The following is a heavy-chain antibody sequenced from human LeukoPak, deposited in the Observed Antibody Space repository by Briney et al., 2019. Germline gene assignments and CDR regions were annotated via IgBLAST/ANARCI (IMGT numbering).Heavy chain of an antibody. Sequence: ASVKVSCKASGYTFTGYYMHWVRQAPGQGLEWMGRINPNSGGTNYAQKFQGRVTMTRDTSISTAYMELSRLRADDTAVYYCARPVFWVAVAGHDAFDIWSQGTMVTVSS. CDR3: ARPVFWVAVAGHDAFDI. V-gene: IGHV1-2*06. CDR2: INPNSGGT. J-gene: IGHJ3*02. CDR1: GYTFTGYY. D-gene: IGHD6-19*01.